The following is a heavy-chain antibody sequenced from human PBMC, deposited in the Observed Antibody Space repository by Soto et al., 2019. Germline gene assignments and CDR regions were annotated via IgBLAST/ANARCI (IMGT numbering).Heavy chain of an antibody. J-gene: IGHJ3*02. CDR2: IYPGDSDT. D-gene: IGHD5-18*01. Sequence: GESLKISCKGSGYSFTSYWIGWVRQVPGKGLEWMGIIYPGDSDTRYSPSLQGQVTISVDKSISTAYLQWSSLKASDTAMYYCARPAGVDTTMGPDVLDIWGQGTMVTVSS. CDR3: ARPAGVDTTMGPDVLDI. V-gene: IGHV5-51*01. CDR1: GYSFTSYW.